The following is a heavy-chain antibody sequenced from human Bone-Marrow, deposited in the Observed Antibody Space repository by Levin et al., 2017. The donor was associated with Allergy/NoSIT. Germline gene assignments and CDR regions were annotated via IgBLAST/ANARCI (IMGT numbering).Heavy chain of an antibody. CDR3: AGAQDSGPPQNLDF. J-gene: IGHJ4*02. Sequence: ASVKVSCKTSGYTLNTYYMHWVRQAPGQGLEWMGTISPSRNYTNYAQKFQGRVTMTRDASTRAVYMELSSLTSEDTAVYFCAGAQDSGPPQNLDFWGQGTLVSVSS. V-gene: IGHV1-46*02. CDR2: ISPSRNYT. CDR1: GYTLNTYY. D-gene: IGHD1-14*01.